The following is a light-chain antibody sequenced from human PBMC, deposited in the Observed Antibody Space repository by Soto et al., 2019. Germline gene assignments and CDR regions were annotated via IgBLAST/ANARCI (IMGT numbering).Light chain of an antibody. V-gene: IGKV3-15*01. CDR2: GAS. CDR1: QSVNLN. J-gene: IGKJ3*01. Sequence: EIMMTQSPGTLSVSPGEGATLAYTASQSVNLNLAWYKQKPGHPPRLLLYGASTRATGIPVRFRGSGSGTECTITISSQQSEDSAVYYCHKYNSWPRGTFGPGSKVEIK. CDR3: HKYNSWPRGT.